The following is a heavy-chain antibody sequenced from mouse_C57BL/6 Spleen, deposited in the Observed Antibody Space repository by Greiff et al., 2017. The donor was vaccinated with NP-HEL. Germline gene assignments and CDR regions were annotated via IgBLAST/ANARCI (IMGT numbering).Heavy chain of an antibody. CDR3: VRHQVDDAMDY. CDR1: GFSFNTYA. CDR2: IRSKSNNYAT. V-gene: IGHV10-1*01. D-gene: IGHD1-1*01. J-gene: IGHJ4*01. Sequence: DVKLVESGGGLVQPKGSLKLSCAASGFSFNTYAMNWVRQAPGKGLEWVARIRSKSNNYATYYADSVKDRFTISRDDSESMLYLQMNNLKTEDTAMYYCVRHQVDDAMDYWGQGTSVTVSS.